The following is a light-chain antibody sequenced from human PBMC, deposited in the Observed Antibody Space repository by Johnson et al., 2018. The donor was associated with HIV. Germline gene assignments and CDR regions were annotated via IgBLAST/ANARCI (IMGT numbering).Light chain of an antibody. CDR2: ENN. J-gene: IGLJ1*01. CDR3: GTWDSSLGAAPFV. Sequence: QSVLTQPPSVSAAPGQKVTISCSGSSSNIGNNYVSWYQQLPGTAPKLLIYENNKRPSGIPDRFSGSKSGTSATLGITGLQTGDEADYYCGTWDSSLGAAPFVFGPGTKVTVL. V-gene: IGLV1-51*02. CDR1: SSNIGNNY.